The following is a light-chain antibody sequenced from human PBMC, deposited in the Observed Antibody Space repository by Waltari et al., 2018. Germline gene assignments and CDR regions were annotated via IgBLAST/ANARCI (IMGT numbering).Light chain of an antibody. CDR2: EAF. CDR3: CSYAGSNTLV. J-gene: IGLJ2*01. CDR1: GSDIGAFIF. Sequence: QSALTQPASVSGSPGQSITISCTGSGSDIGAFIFVSWYQQHPGKAPKLLILEAFKRASGVSDRFAGSKLGNTASLTISGLQAEDEADYYCCSYAGSNTLVFGGGTKLTVL. V-gene: IGLV2-23*01.